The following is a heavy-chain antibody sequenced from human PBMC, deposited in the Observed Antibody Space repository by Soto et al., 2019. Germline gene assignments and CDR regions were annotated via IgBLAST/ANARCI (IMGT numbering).Heavy chain of an antibody. J-gene: IGHJ6*02. V-gene: IGHV4-39*07. D-gene: IGHD1-26*01. Sequence: TSETLSLTCTVSGGSISSSNYYWGWIRQPPGKGLEWIGSIYYSGSTYYNPSLKSRVTISVDKPKNQFSLKLSSVTAADTAVYYCARVSGSYYYGMDVWGQGTTVTVSS. CDR1: GGSISSSNYY. CDR3: ARVSGSYYYGMDV. CDR2: IYYSGST.